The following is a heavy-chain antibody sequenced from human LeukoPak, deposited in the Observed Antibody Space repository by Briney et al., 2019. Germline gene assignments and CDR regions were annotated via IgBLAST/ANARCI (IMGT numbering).Heavy chain of an antibody. D-gene: IGHD4-17*01. CDR1: GGPFSDYY. V-gene: IGHV4-34*01. J-gene: IGHJ6*02. Sequence: SETLSLTCAVYGGPFSDYYWNWIRQPPGKGLEWIGEINHSGSTNYNPSLKSRVTISVDTSKNQFSLKVTSVTAADTAVYYCARVRATVTTFMYYYYGMDVWGQGTTVTVSS. CDR3: ARVRATVTTFMYYYYGMDV. CDR2: INHSGST.